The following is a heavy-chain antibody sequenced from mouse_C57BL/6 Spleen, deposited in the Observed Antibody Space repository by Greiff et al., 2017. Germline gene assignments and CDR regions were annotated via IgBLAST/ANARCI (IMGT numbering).Heavy chain of an antibody. D-gene: IGHD3-2*02. CDR1: GYTFTDYE. J-gene: IGHJ3*01. Sequence: QVQLHQSGAELVRPGASVTLSCKASGYTFTDYEMHWVKQTPVHGLEWIGAIDPEPGGTAYNQKFKGKAILTADKSSSTAYMELRSLTSEDSAVYYCTRERQTTAQAWFAYWGQGTLVTVSA. V-gene: IGHV1-15*01. CDR3: TRERQTTAQAWFAY. CDR2: IDPEPGGT.